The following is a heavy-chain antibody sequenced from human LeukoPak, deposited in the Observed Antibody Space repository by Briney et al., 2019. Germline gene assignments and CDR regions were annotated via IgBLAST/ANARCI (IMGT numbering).Heavy chain of an antibody. CDR2: ISGSGGST. CDR1: GFTFSSYA. J-gene: IGHJ4*02. D-gene: IGHD5-18*01. Sequence: GGSLRLSCAASGFTFSSYAMSWVRQAPGKGLEWVSAISGSGGSTYYADSVKGRFTISRDNSKNTLYLQMNSLRAEDTAVYYRAKDVNKIHRWIQLWPQKYYFDYWGQGTLVTVSS. CDR3: AKDVNKIHRWIQLWPQKYYFDY. V-gene: IGHV3-23*01.